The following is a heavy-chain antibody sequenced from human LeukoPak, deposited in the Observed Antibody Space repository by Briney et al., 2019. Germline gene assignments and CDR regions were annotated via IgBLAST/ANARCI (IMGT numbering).Heavy chain of an antibody. CDR1: RFTFSNYE. CDR2: ISSDGTRT. V-gene: IGHV3-48*03. CDR3: ARAPMTRDYYYYGMDV. J-gene: IGHJ6*02. Sequence: GGSLRPSCAASRFTFSNYEMNWVRQAPGKGLEWVSHISSDGTRTYYADSVKGRFTISRDNAKNSLYLQMNSLRAEDTAVYYCARAPMTRDYYYYGMDVWGQGTTVTVSS. D-gene: IGHD4-11*01.